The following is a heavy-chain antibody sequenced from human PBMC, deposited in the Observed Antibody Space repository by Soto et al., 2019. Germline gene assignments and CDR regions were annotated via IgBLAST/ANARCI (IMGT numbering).Heavy chain of an antibody. CDR2: ISGSGGTT. D-gene: IGHD6-13*01. V-gene: IGHV3-23*01. CDR3: AKRKGYSSSAGDY. CDR1: GFIFNNYA. J-gene: IGHJ4*02. Sequence: EVQLLESGGGLVQPGGSLRLSCAASGFIFNNYAMSWVRQAPGKGLEWVSGISGSGGTTYNGDSVKGRFTISRDNSKNTLYLQMNSLRVEDTAVYYCAKRKGYSSSAGDYWGQGTLVTVSS.